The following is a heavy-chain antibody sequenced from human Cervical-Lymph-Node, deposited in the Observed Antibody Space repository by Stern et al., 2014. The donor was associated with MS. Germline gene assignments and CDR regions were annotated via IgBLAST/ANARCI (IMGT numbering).Heavy chain of an antibody. V-gene: IGHV3-33*01. Sequence: DQLVESGGGVVQPGRSLRLSCAASGFTFSSNGMHWVRQAPGKGLEWLAIIWHDGSNRNYADSVKGRITISRDNSKNTLYLQMNSLRAEDTAVYYCAREGGNTAEYFQHWGQGTLVTVSS. CDR1: GFTFSSNG. D-gene: IGHD4-23*01. CDR2: IWHDGSNR. CDR3: AREGGNTAEYFQH. J-gene: IGHJ1*01.